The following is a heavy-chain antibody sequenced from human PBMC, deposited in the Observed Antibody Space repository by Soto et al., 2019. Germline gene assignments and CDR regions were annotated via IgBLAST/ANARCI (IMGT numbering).Heavy chain of an antibody. CDR3: ARTGRLRRYYYYGMDV. D-gene: IGHD5-12*01. Sequence: SVKVSCKASGGTFSSYAISWVRQAPGQGLEWMGGIIPIFGTANYAQKFQGRVTITADESTSTAYMELSSLRSEDTAVYYCARTGRLRRYYYYGMDVWGQGTTVTVSS. CDR1: GGTFSSYA. V-gene: IGHV1-69*13. CDR2: IIPIFGTA. J-gene: IGHJ6*02.